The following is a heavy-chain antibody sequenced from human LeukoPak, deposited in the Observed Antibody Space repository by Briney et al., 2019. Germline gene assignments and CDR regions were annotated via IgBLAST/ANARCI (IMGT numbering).Heavy chain of an antibody. D-gene: IGHD6-19*01. V-gene: IGHV4-39*07. CDR3: ARATVSRQWLAKGYYYYYYMDV. CDR2: INHSGST. CDR1: GGSISSSNYY. Sequence: PSETLSLTCTVSGGSISSSNYYWSWIRQPPGKGLEWIGEINHSGSTNYNPSLKSRVTISVDTSKNQFSLKLSSVTAADTAVYYCARATVSRQWLAKGYYYYYYMDVWGKGTTVTVSS. J-gene: IGHJ6*03.